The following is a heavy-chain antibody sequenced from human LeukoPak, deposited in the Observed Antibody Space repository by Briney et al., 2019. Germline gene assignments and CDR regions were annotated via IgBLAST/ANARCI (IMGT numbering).Heavy chain of an antibody. CDR3: VTDLNGTWSFDY. CDR1: GFTFSAYV. J-gene: IGHJ4*02. Sequence: GGSLTLSCSASGFTFSAYVMQGVRRARGRGVEYVSSISSNEYDTYYADSVKGRFTISRDNSKNTLFLQMSSLRAEDTAVYYCVTDLNGTWSFDYWGQGTLVTVSS. CDR2: ISSNEYDT. V-gene: IGHV3-64D*06. D-gene: IGHD6-13*01.